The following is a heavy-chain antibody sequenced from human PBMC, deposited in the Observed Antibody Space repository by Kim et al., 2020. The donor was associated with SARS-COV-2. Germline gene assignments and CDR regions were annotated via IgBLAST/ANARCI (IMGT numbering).Heavy chain of an antibody. J-gene: IGHJ6*02. CDR3: ASNRPDYYYGMDV. Sequence: GGSMRLSCAASGFTFSDYYMSWIRQAPGKGLEWVSYISSSGSTIYYADSVKGRFTISRDNAKNTLYLQMNSLRAEDTAVYYCASNRPDYYYGMDVWGQGTTVTVSS. CDR2: ISSSGSTI. V-gene: IGHV3-11*01. D-gene: IGHD6-6*01. CDR1: GFTFSDYY.